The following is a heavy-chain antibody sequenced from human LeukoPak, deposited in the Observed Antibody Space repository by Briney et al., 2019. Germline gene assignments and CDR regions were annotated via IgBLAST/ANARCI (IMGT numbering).Heavy chain of an antibody. J-gene: IGHJ5*02. D-gene: IGHD2-2*01. Sequence: GGSLRLSCAASGFTFSSYGMHWVRQAPGKGLEWVAFIRYDGSNKYYADSVKGRFTISRDNSKNTLYLQMNSLRAEDTAVYYCAKDLYQLLLVGPNWFDPWGQGTLVTVSP. V-gene: IGHV3-30*02. CDR2: IRYDGSNK. CDR3: AKDLYQLLLVGPNWFDP. CDR1: GFTFSSYG.